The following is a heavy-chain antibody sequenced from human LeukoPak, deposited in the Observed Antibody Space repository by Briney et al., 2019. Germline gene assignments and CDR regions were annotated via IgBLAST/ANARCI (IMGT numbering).Heavy chain of an antibody. CDR2: MNPNSGNT. Sequence: ASVKVSCKASGYTFTSYDINWVRRATGQGLEWMGWMNPNSGNTGYAQKFQGRVTMTRNTSISTAYMELSSLRSEDTAVYYCAREQITMVRGVIITTYYYYGMDVWGQGTTVTVSS. D-gene: IGHD3-10*01. CDR1: GYTFTSYD. J-gene: IGHJ6*02. CDR3: AREQITMVRGVIITTYYYYGMDV. V-gene: IGHV1-8*01.